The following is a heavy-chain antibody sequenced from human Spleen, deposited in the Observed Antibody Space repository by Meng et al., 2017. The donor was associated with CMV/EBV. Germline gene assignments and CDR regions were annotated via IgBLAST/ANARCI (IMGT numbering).Heavy chain of an antibody. CDR2: IRSKAESYAT. CDR3: TQDYNFDY. D-gene: IGHD4-11*01. J-gene: IGHJ4*02. CDR1: GFTFSGSA. V-gene: IGHV3-73*01. Sequence: SCAASGFTFSGSAMHWVRQASGKGLEWVGRIRSKAESYATAYAVSVKGRFTISRDDSKNTAYLQMNSLKTEDTAVYYCTQDYNFDYWGQGTLVTVSS.